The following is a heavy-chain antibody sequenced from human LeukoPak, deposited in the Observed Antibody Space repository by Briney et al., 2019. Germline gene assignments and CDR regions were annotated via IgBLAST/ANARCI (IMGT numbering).Heavy chain of an antibody. V-gene: IGHV4-59*01. J-gene: IGHJ4*02. CDR1: GGSISGYY. D-gene: IGHD3-16*01. CDR3: ARYGLAYTYDF. CDR2: IYYSGSI. Sequence: SETLSLTCSVSGGSISGYYWSWIRQPPGKGLEWIGYIYYSGSINYNPSLKSRVTMSVDTSKNQFSLKLSSVTAADTAVYYCARYGLAYTYDFWGQGTLVTVSS.